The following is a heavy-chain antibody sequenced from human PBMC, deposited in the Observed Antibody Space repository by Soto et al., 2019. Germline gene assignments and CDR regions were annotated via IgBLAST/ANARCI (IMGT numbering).Heavy chain of an antibody. CDR2: IYYTGRT. J-gene: IGHJ6*04. Sequence: PSETLSLTCTVSGGSVSSESHYWSWIRQTPGKGLEWIGYIYYTGRTNYNPSLKGRVTMSVDTSRDQVSLRLRSVTRADTAVYSCTRDQYDFRSGSYYFATEVWGKGTKFTVSS. CDR1: GGSVSSESHY. CDR3: TRDQYDFRSGSYYFATEV. V-gene: IGHV4-61*01. D-gene: IGHD3-3*01.